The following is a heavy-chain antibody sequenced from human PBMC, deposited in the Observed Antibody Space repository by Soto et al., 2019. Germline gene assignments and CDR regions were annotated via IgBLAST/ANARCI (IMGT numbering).Heavy chain of an antibody. CDR2: ISAYNGNT. V-gene: IGHV1-18*04. J-gene: IGHJ6*02. CDR3: ARDAADYDFWSGYWNYYGMDV. Sequence: ASVKVSCKASGYTFTSYGISWVRQAPGQGLEWMGWISAYNGNTNYAQKLQGRVTMTTDTSTSTAYMELRSLRSDATAVYYCARDAADYDFWSGYWNYYGMDVWGQGTTVTVSS. CDR1: GYTFTSYG. D-gene: IGHD3-3*01.